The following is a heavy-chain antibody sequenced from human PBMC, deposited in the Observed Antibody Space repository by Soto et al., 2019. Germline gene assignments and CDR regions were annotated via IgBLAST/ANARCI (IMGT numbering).Heavy chain of an antibody. CDR1: GYTFTSYG. CDR3: ARATHGGGYDILTGYYSGEDWFDP. V-gene: IGHV1-18*01. Sequence: ASVKVSCKASGYTFTSYGISWVRQAPGQGLEWMGWISAYNGNTNYAQKLQGRVTMTTDTSTSTAYMELRSLRSDDTAVYYCARATHGGGYDILTGYYSGEDWFDPWGQGTLVTVSS. J-gene: IGHJ5*02. CDR2: ISAYNGNT. D-gene: IGHD3-9*01.